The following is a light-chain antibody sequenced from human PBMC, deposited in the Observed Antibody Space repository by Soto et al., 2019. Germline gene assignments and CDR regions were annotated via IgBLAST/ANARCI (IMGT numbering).Light chain of an antibody. CDR2: SNN. Sequence: QPTSTSGDPRPGGTISFSGRSSNIESNTVNWYQQLPGTAPKLLIYSNNQRPSGGPDPFSGPQSGTPPSPATRWLQSEDEADYYCAAWDDSLNGYVFVTGTKVT. CDR1: SSNIESNT. J-gene: IGLJ1*01. V-gene: IGLV1-44*01. CDR3: AAWDDSLNGYV.